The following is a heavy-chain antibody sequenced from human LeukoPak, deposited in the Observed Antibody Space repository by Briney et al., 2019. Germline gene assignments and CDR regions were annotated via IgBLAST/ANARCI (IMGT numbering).Heavy chain of an antibody. V-gene: IGHV4-39*07. CDR2: IYYSGST. Sequence: SETLSLTCTVSGGSISSSSYYWGWIRQPPGKGLEWIGSIYYSGSTYYNPSLKSRVTISVDTSKNQFSLKLSSVTAADTAVYYCARDNRIAAAGTVVGLFWRSEGYYYYMDVWGKGTTVTVSS. D-gene: IGHD6-13*01. J-gene: IGHJ6*03. CDR3: ARDNRIAAAGTVVGLFWRSEGYYYYMDV. CDR1: GGSISSSSYY.